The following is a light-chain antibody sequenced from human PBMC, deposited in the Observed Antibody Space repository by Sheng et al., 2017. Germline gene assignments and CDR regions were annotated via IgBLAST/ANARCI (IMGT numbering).Light chain of an antibody. Sequence: SFDLTQPPSMSMSPGQTASITCSGDELGERYVCWYQQKPGQSPVLVIYQDNKRPSGIPERFSGSNSGNTATLTISGTQPMDEAVYYCQAWDSSTVVFGGGTKLTVL. CDR1: ELGERY. CDR3: QAWDSSTVV. V-gene: IGLV3-1*01. CDR2: QDN. J-gene: IGLJ2*01.